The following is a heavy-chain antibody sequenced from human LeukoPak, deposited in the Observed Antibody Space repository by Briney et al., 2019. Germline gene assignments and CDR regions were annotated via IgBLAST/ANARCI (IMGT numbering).Heavy chain of an antibody. CDR3: ASEAGGVPVHAFDI. D-gene: IGHD2-8*01. V-gene: IGHV4-61*02. J-gene: IGHJ3*02. Sequence: PSQTLSLTCTVSGGSISSGSYYWSWIRQPAGKGLEWIGRIYTSGSTNYNPSLKSRVTISVDTSKNQFSLKLSSVTAADTAVYYCASEAGGVPVHAFDIWGQGTMVTVSS. CDR1: GGSISSGSYY. CDR2: IYTSGST.